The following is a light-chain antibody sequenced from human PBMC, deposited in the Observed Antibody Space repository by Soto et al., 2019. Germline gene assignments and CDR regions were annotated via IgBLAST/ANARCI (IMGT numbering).Light chain of an antibody. CDR2: WAS. Sequence: DIVMTQSPDSQAVSLGERATINCKSSQSVLYSSNNKNYLAWYQQKPGQPPNLLISWASTRESGVPDRFSGSGSGTDFTLTISSLQAEDVAVYYCHQYYSIPRTFGQGTKVEIK. J-gene: IGKJ1*01. CDR1: QSVLYSSNNKNY. CDR3: HQYYSIPRT. V-gene: IGKV4-1*01.